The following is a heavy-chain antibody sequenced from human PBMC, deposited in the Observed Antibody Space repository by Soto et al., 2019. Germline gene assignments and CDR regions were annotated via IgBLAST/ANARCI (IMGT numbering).Heavy chain of an antibody. CDR3: ASSLVPHYYYYGMDV. CDR1: GYTFTSYY. Sequence: ASVKVSCKASGYTFTSYYMHWVRQAPGQGLEWMGKVNPSGGSTSYAQKFQGRVTMTRDTSTSTVYMELSSLRSEDTAVFYFASSLVPHYYYYGMDVWGQGTTVTVSS. J-gene: IGHJ6*02. CDR2: VNPSGGST. V-gene: IGHV1-46*01. D-gene: IGHD6-13*01.